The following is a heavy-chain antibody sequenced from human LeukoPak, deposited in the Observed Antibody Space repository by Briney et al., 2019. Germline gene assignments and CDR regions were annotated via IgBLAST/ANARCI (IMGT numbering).Heavy chain of an antibody. CDR3: AKASQRWLQLVYGYFDY. V-gene: IGHV3-30*02. CDR1: GFTFSSYG. D-gene: IGHD5-24*01. CDR2: IWYDGSNK. Sequence: TGGSLRLSCAASGFTFSSYGMHWVRQAPGKGLEWVAVIWYDGSNKYYADSVKGRFTISRDNSKNTLYLQMNSLRAEDTAAYYCAKASQRWLQLVYGYFDYWGQGTLVTVSS. J-gene: IGHJ4*02.